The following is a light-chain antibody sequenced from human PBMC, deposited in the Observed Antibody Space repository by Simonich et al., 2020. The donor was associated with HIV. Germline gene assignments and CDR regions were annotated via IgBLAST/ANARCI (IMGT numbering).Light chain of an antibody. CDR3: QQYYSFPST. CDR2: WAS. Sequence: DIVMTQSPDSLAVSLGERATINCKSSQSVLYSSNNKNYLAWYQQKPGQPPKLLISWASTRESGVPDRFSGSGSGTDFTLTISSLQAEDVAVYYCQQYYSFPSTFGPGTKVDIK. J-gene: IGKJ3*01. CDR1: QSVLYSSNNKNY. V-gene: IGKV4-1*01.